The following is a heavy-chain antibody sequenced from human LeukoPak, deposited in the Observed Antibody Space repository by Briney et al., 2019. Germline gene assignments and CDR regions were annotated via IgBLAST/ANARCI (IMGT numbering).Heavy chain of an antibody. J-gene: IGHJ5*02. CDR1: GFTFDDYT. V-gene: IGHV3-43*01. CDR2: ISWDGGST. D-gene: IGHD1-14*01. Sequence: GGSLRLSCAASGFTFDDYTMHWVRQAPGKGLEWVSLISWDGGSTYYADSVKGRFTISRDNSKNSLYLQMNSLRTEDTALYYCAKEKNHYRCWFDPWGQGTLVTVSS. CDR3: AKEKNHYRCWFDP.